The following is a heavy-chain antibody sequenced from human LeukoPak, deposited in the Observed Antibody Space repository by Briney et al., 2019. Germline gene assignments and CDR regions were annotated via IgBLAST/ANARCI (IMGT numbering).Heavy chain of an antibody. CDR1: GLTFSSYS. Sequence: GGSLRLSCAASGLTFSSYSMNWIRQAPGKGLEWVSYISSSSSTIYYADSVKGRFTISRDNSKNTLYLQMNSLRAEDTAVYYCTRDYSTSCYSRGCAFDYWGQGTLVTVSS. V-gene: IGHV3-48*01. CDR3: TRDYSTSCYSRGCAFDY. CDR2: ISSSSSTI. J-gene: IGHJ4*02. D-gene: IGHD2-2*02.